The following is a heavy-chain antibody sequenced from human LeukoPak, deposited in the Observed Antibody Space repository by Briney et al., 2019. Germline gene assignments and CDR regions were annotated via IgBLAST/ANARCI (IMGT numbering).Heavy chain of an antibody. Sequence: GGSLRLSCAASGFTVSTNYMSWVRQAPGKGLEWVSVIYSGASTYYVDSVKGRFTISRDNSKNTLYLQVISLRAEDTAVYYCARGPYNWNYALYYYYMDVWGKGTTVTVSS. CDR1: GFTVSTNY. J-gene: IGHJ6*03. CDR2: IYSGAST. D-gene: IGHD1-7*01. CDR3: ARGPYNWNYALYYYYMDV. V-gene: IGHV3-53*01.